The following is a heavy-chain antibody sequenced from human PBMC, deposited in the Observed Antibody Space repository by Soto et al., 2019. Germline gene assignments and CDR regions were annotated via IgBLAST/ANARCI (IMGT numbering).Heavy chain of an antibody. J-gene: IGHJ4*02. CDR1: SDSISSYY. CDR3: ARAVGDPLYYLDY. CDR2: TDYSGNT. Sequence: QVQLQESGPGLVRPSETLSLTCTVSSDSISSYYWIWIRQSPGKGLEWIGYTDYSGNTNYNPSLKSRVTISGDTSKKQFSLRLSSVTAADTAVYYCARAVGDPLYYLDYWGQGTLVTVSS. V-gene: IGHV4-59*08. D-gene: IGHD6-19*01.